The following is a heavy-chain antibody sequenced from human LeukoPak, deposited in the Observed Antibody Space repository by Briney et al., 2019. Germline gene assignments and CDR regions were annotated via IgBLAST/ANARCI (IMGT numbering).Heavy chain of an antibody. J-gene: IGHJ6*03. V-gene: IGHV4-59*01. CDR1: GGSISSYF. Sequence: SETLSLTCIVSGGSISSYFWSWIRQPPGKGLEWIGYIYYSGSTDYNPSLKSRVTISVDTSKNQFSLKLSSVTAADTAVYYCARDRFGGSSMDVWGKGTTVTVSS. CDR2: IYYSGST. CDR3: ARDRFGGSSMDV. D-gene: IGHD3-16*01.